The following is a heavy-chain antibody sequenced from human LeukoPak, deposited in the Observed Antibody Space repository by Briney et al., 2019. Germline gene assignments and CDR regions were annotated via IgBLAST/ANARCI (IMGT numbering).Heavy chain of an antibody. J-gene: IGHJ4*02. Sequence: GGSLRLSCAASGFTFSSYWMSWVRQAPGKGLEWVANIKQDGSEKYYVDSVKGRFTISRDNAKNSLYLQMNSLRAEDTAVYYCARAPDYGGNSEGGYFDYWXXGTLVTVSS. CDR3: ARAPDYGGNSEGGYFDY. V-gene: IGHV3-7*04. CDR2: IKQDGSEK. D-gene: IGHD4-23*01. CDR1: GFTFSSYW.